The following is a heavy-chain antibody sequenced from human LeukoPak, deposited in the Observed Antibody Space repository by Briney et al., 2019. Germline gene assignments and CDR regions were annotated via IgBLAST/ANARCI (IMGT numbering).Heavy chain of an antibody. CDR3: ARDGHQWPVRGWFDP. CDR1: GYTFTGCY. J-gene: IGHJ5*02. CDR2: INPNSGGT. V-gene: IGHV1-2*02. D-gene: IGHD6-19*01. Sequence: ASVKVSCKASGYTFTGCYMHWVRQAPGQGLEWMGWINPNSGGTNYAQKFQGRVTMTRDTSISTAYMELSRLRSDDTAVYYCARDGHQWPVRGWFDPWGQGTLVTVSS.